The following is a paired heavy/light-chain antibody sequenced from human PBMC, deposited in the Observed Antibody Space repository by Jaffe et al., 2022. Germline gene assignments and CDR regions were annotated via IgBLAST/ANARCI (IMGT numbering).Light chain of an antibody. CDR2: STS. J-gene: IGLJ3*02. V-gene: IGLV7-43*01. Sequence: QTVVTQEPSLTVSPGGTVTLTCASSTGAVTSGSYPNWFQQKPGQAPRALIYSTSNKHSWTPARFSGSVLGGKAALTLSGVQPEDEGEYYCMLYCGGAQPWVFGGGTKLTVL. CDR3: MLYCGGAQPWV. CDR1: TGAVTSGSY.
Heavy chain of an antibody. CDR2: IRSKADNYAT. CDR1: GFTLSGSA. V-gene: IGHV3-73*02. Sequence: EVQLVESGGGLVQPGGSLKLSCAASGFTLSGSAVHWVRQASGKGLEWVGRIRSKADNYATTCAASVKGRFTISRDDSENTAYLQMNSLKTEDTAVYYCNRRDDNEGTYYWGQGTLVTVSS. J-gene: IGHJ4*02. CDR3: NRRDDNEGTYY. D-gene: IGHD1-7*01.